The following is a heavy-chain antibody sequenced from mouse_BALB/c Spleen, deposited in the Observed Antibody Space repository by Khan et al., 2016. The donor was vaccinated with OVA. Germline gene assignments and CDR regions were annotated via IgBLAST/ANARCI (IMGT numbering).Heavy chain of an antibody. J-gene: IGHJ4*01. CDR1: GYSITTNYA. D-gene: IGHD1-1*01. CDR3: ERKNYYGYAVDY. V-gene: IGHV3-2*02. Sequence: EVQLQESGPGLVKPSQSLSLTCTVTGYSITTNYAWDWIRQFPGNKLEWMVYISYSGSTSYNPSLKSRISITRDTSKIQFFLQLNSVTTDDTATYYCERKNYYGYAVDYWGQGTSVTVSS. CDR2: ISYSGST.